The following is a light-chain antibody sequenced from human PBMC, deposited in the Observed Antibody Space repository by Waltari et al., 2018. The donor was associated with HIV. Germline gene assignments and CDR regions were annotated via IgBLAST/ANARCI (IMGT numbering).Light chain of an antibody. CDR3: QSADSSGTYVV. CDR2: KDS. V-gene: IGLV3-25*03. Sequence: SYELTQPPSVSVSPGQTARIPCSGDALPQQYAYWYQEKPGQAPVLGIYKDSKRPSGIPGRFSGSSSGTTVTLTISGVQAEDETDYYCQSADSSGTYVVFGGGTKLTVL. J-gene: IGLJ2*01. CDR1: ALPQQY.